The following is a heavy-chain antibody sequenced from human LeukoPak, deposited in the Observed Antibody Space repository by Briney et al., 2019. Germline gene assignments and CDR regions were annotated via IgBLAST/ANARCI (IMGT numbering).Heavy chain of an antibody. CDR1: GGSISSGYYY. CDR2: IFYSGST. CDR3: ARRVLYGGNSGHWFDP. J-gene: IGHJ5*02. Sequence: SETLFLTCTVSGGSISSGYYYCDWIRQPPGKGLEWIGSIFYSGSTYYSPSLKSRVTISVDTSKNQFSLKLSSVTAADTAVYYCARRVLYGGNSGHWFDPWGQGTLVTVSS. V-gene: IGHV4-39*01. D-gene: IGHD4-23*01.